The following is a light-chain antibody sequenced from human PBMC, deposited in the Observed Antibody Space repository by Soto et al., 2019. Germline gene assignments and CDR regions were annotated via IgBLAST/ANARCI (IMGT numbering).Light chain of an antibody. Sequence: QSVLTQPPSASGTPGQRVTISCSGSSSNIGSNYVYWYQQLPGTAPKLLIYSNNQRPSGVPDRFSGSKSGTSASLAISGLRSEDEADYYCCSYDGTTTFGVVFGGGTKLTVL. CDR1: SSNIGSNY. J-gene: IGLJ2*01. CDR2: SNN. CDR3: CSYDGTTTFGVV. V-gene: IGLV1-47*02.